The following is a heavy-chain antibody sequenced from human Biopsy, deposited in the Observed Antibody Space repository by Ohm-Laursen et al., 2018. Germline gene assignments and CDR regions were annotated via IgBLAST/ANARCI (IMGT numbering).Heavy chain of an antibody. CDR2: ISYTGGI. CDR1: GGSISGYH. Sequence: SQTLSLTCTVSGGSISGYHWSWIRKSPGKGLEWLAYISYTGGITSNPSLNGRATMSLDTSKDQFPLRLIYATAADTAVYYCARMPHFDYWGQGILVTVSS. CDR3: ARMPHFDY. J-gene: IGHJ4*02. V-gene: IGHV4-59*01. D-gene: IGHD2-2*01.